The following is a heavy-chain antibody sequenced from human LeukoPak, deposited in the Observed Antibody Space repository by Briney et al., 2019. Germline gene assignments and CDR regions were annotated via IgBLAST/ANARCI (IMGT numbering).Heavy chain of an antibody. Sequence: SETLSLTCTVSGGSISSSSYYWGWIRQPPGKGLEWIGSIYYSGSTYYNPSLKSRVTISVDTSKNQFSLKLSSVTAADTAVYYCARVRGRGSLMDYWGQGTLVTVSS. CDR3: ARVRGRGSLMDY. D-gene: IGHD3-10*01. J-gene: IGHJ4*02. CDR2: IYYSGST. V-gene: IGHV4-39*07. CDR1: GGSISSSSYY.